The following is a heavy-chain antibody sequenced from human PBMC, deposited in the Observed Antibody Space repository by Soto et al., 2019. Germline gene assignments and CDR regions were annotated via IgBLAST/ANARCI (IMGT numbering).Heavy chain of an antibody. Sequence: EVPLVESGGGLVQPGGSLRLSCAASGFTFSTYWMHWVRQAPGKGLVWVSRIYTDGSSTDYADSVKGRFTFSRDNTENTLYLQMNSLTAEDTAVYYCATEGYSGSMDVWGQGTTVTVSS. V-gene: IGHV3-74*01. D-gene: IGHD1-26*01. J-gene: IGHJ6*02. CDR3: ATEGYSGSMDV. CDR1: GFTFSTYW. CDR2: IYTDGSST.